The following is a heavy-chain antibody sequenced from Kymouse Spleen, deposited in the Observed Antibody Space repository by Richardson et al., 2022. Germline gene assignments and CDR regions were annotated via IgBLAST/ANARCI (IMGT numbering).Heavy chain of an antibody. D-gene: IGHD1-7*01. CDR2: IWYDGSNK. J-gene: IGHJ2*01. CDR1: GFTFSSYG. V-gene: IGHV3-33*01. Sequence: QVQLVESGGGVVQPGRSLRLSCAASGFTFSSYGMHWVRQAPGKGLEWVAVIWYDGSNKYYADSVKGRFTISRDNSKNTLYLQMNSLRAEDTAVYYCARGYNWNYEGYWYFDLWGRGTLVTVSS. CDR3: ARGYNWNYEGYWYFDL.